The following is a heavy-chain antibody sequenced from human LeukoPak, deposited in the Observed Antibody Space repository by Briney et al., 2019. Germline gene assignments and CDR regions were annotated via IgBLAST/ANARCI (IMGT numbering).Heavy chain of an antibody. D-gene: IGHD3-10*01. V-gene: IGHV4-39*01. CDR2: IYYSGST. CDR3: ASHLVRGVIKVDY. CDR1: GGSISSSSYY. J-gene: IGHJ4*02. Sequence: SETPSLTCTVSGGSISSSSYYWGWIRQPPGKGLEWIGSIYYSGSTYYNPSLKSRVTISVDTSKNQFSLKLSSVTAADTAVYYCASHLVRGVIKVDYWGQGTLVTVSS.